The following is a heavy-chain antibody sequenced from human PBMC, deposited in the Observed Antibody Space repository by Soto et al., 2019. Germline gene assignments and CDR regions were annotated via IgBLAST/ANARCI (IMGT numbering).Heavy chain of an antibody. CDR3: ARAQNYYDNSGYSHDAFDI. CDR2: ISSTSTYI. D-gene: IGHD3-22*01. CDR1: GFTFSSYS. V-gene: IGHV3-21*01. J-gene: IGHJ3*02. Sequence: EVQLVESGGGLVKRGGSLRLCCVASGFTFSSYSVNWVRQAPGKGLEWVSSISSTSTYIYYADSLKGRFTISRDNAKNSLYLQMNSLRAEDTAVYYCARAQNYYDNSGYSHDAFDIWGQGTMVTVSS.